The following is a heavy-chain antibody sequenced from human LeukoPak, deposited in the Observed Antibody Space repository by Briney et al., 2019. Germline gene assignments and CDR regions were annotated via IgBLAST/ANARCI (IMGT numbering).Heavy chain of an antibody. CDR3: ARAGSTGYYYVVDAFDI. V-gene: IGHV4-39*07. CDR1: GGSISSYY. Sequence: SETLSLTCTVSGGSISSYYWGWIRQPPGKGLEWIGSIYYSGSTYYNPSLKSRVTISVDTSKNQFSLKLSSVTAADTAVYYCARAGSTGYYYVVDAFDIWGQGTMVTVSS. D-gene: IGHD3-22*01. CDR2: IYYSGST. J-gene: IGHJ3*02.